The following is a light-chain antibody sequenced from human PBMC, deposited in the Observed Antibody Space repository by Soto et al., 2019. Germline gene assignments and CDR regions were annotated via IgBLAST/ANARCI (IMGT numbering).Light chain of an antibody. J-gene: IGKJ1*01. CDR3: QYYNDYCWT. Sequence: DIQLTQSPSTLSASVGDRVTITCRASQSISSWLAWYQQKPGKAPKLLIHKTSNLENGVPSRFSGSGSGTEFNLTISSLQHDDFATYYCQYYNDYCWTFGQGTKVEIK. CDR1: QSISSW. V-gene: IGKV1-5*03. CDR2: KTS.